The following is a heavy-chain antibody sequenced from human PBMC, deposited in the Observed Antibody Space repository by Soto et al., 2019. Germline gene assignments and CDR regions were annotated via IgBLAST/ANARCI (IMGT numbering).Heavy chain of an antibody. D-gene: IGHD3-22*01. J-gene: IGHJ4*02. CDR2: SLYSGSP. Sequence: PSETLSLRCTVSGGSISGRCYYWSWIRQHPGKGREWIGYSLYSGSPYCNRSLKSRVTISVDTSKNQFSLNMSSVTSADTAVYYCARSLHNYDSSGYSEFDDWGQRPLVTVSS. CDR3: ARSLHNYDSSGYSEFDD. V-gene: IGHV4-31*03. CDR1: GGSISGRCYY.